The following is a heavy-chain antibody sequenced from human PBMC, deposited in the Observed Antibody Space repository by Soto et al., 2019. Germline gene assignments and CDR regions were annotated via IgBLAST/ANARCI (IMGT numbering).Heavy chain of an antibody. J-gene: IGHJ4*02. CDR2: ISYDGSNK. CDR1: GFTFSSYA. V-gene: IGHV3-30-3*01. Sequence: QVQLVESGGGVVQPGRSLRLSCAASGFTFSSYAMHWVRQAPGKGLEWVAVISYDGSNKYYADSVKGRFTISRDNSKNTLYLQMNSLRAEATAVYYGARDQYSYGYIFDYWGQGTLVTVSS. D-gene: IGHD5-18*01. CDR3: ARDQYSYGYIFDY.